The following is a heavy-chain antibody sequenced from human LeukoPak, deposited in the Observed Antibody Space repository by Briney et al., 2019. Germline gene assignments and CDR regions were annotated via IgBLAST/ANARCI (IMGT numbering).Heavy chain of an antibody. CDR2: IDFTSRYI. Sequence: GGSLRLSCAASGFTFSSYSMNWVRQAPGKGLEWVSSIDFTSRYIYNADSVKGRFTTSRDNAKNSLDLQMSSLKVEDTAVYYCARDLSTDPFVFDYWDQGTLVTVSS. D-gene: IGHD4-17*01. CDR3: ARDLSTDPFVFDY. J-gene: IGHJ4*02. V-gene: IGHV3-21*04. CDR1: GFTFSSYS.